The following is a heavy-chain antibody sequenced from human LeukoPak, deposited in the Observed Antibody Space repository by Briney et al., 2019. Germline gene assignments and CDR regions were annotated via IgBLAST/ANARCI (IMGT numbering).Heavy chain of an antibody. CDR1: GFTFSSYS. Sequence: PGGSLRLSCAASGFTFSSYSMNWVRQAPGKGLEWVSSIKGRFTISRDNSKNTMSVQMDDLRAEDTAVYYCTRYNNDHFDYWGQGTLVTVSS. CDR3: TRYNNDHFDY. D-gene: IGHD1-14*01. CDR2: I. V-gene: IGHV3-21*01. J-gene: IGHJ4*02.